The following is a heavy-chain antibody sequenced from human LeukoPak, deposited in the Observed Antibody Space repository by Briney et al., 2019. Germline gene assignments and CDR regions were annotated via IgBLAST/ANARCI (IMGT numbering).Heavy chain of an antibody. Sequence: GGSLRLSCAASGFTFSSYWMHWVRQAPGKGLVWVSRINSDGSSTSYADSVKGRFTISRDNAKNTLYLQMNSLRAEDTAVYYCAKGVAARLRDAFDIWGQGTMVTVSS. CDR3: AKGVAARLRDAFDI. D-gene: IGHD6-6*01. CDR2: INSDGSST. V-gene: IGHV3-74*01. CDR1: GFTFSSYW. J-gene: IGHJ3*02.